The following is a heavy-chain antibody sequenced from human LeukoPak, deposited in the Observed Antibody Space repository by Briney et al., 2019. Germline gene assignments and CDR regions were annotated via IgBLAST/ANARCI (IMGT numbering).Heavy chain of an antibody. Sequence: ASVKVSCKASGYTFTSYDINWVRQATGQGLEWMGWMNPNSGNTAYAQKFQGRVTMTRNTSISTAYMELSSLRSEDTAVYYCARGRGRYYDSSGSLGYWGQGTLVTVSS. CDR3: ARGRGRYYDSSGSLGY. J-gene: IGHJ4*02. CDR1: GYTFTSYD. CDR2: MNPNSGNT. D-gene: IGHD3-22*01. V-gene: IGHV1-8*01.